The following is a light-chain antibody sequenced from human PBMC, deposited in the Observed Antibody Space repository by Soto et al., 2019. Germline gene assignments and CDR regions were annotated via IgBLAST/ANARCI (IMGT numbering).Light chain of an antibody. V-gene: IGKV1-39*01. CDR1: QSISSY. J-gene: IGKJ1*01. CDR3: QQTYSTPRT. Sequence: DIKMTQSPSSLSASVGDRVTITCRASQSISSYLNWYRQKPGKAPKLLIYAASSLQSGVPSRFSGSGAGTDFTFTINSLLPEDFATYYCQQTYSTPRTFGQGTKVDI. CDR2: AAS.